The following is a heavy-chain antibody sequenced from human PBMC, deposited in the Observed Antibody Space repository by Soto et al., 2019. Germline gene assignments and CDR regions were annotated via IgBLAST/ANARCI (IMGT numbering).Heavy chain of an antibody. CDR1: GYTFTSYG. J-gene: IGHJ5*02. V-gene: IGHV1-18*01. CDR2: LSAYNGNT. CDR3: ARVPGPHCDFWSGYSRSLNDDWFDP. Sequence: ASVKVSCKASGYTFTSYGISWVRPAPGQGLEWMGWLSAYNGNTNYAQKLQGRVTMTTDTSTSTAYMELRSLRSDDTAVYYCARVPGPHCDFWSGYSRSLNDDWFDPWG. D-gene: IGHD3-3*01.